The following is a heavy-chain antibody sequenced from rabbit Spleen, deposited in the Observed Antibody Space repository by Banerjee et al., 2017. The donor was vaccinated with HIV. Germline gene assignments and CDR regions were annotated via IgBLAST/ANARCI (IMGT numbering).Heavy chain of an antibody. J-gene: IGHJ6*01. CDR3: ARDSSSSFSSYGMDL. D-gene: IGHD1-1*01. Sequence: QSLEESGGGLVKPGASLTLTCTASGIDFSSSYWICWVRQAPGKGLEWIACIEGGSSAFSYFASWAKGRFTISKTSSTTVTLQMTRLTVADTATYFCARDSSSSFSSYGMDLWGQGTLVTVS. CDR1: GIDFSSSYW. V-gene: IGHV1S40*01. CDR2: IEGGSSAFS.